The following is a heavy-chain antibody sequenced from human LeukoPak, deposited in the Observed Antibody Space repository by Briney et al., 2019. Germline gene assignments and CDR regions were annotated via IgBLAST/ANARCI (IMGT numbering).Heavy chain of an antibody. J-gene: IGHJ6*03. Sequence: SETLSLTCTVSGGSISSYYWSWIRQPPGKGLEWIGYIYYSGSTNYNPSLKSRVTISVDTSKNQFSLKLSSVTAADTAVYYCARDVTGTTGYYYYMDVWGKGTTVTVSS. V-gene: IGHV4-59*01. CDR1: GGSISSYY. CDR3: ARDVTGTTGYYYYMDV. D-gene: IGHD1-7*01. CDR2: IYYSGST.